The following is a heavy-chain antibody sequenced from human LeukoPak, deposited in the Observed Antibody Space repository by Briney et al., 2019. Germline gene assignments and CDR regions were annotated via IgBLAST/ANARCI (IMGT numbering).Heavy chain of an antibody. V-gene: IGHV3-7*01. CDR1: GFTFSDYW. CDR3: ARRGGSSSRRSPIDY. D-gene: IGHD6-6*01. J-gene: IGHJ4*02. CDR2: IKQDGSQR. Sequence: GGSLRLSCPASGFTFSDYWMTWVRQAPGKGPEGVANIKQDGSQRYYVDSVRGRFTISRDNAKNSLFLQMNGLRAEDTAVYYCARRGGSSSRRSPIDYWGQGTLVTVSS.